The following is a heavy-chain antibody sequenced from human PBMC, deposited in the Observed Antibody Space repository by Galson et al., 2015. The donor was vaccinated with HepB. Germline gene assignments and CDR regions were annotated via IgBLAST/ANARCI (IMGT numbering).Heavy chain of an antibody. CDR2: TYYRSKWYN. CDR1: GDSVSSNSAA. CDR3: AREYYYDSSGYAAPQGFDY. Sequence: CAISGDSVSSNSAAWNWIRQSPSRGLEWLGRTYYRSKWYNDYAVSVKSRITINPDTSKNQFSLQLNSVTPEDTAVYYCAREYYYDSSGYAAPQGFDYWGQGTLVTVSS. V-gene: IGHV6-1*01. D-gene: IGHD3-22*01. J-gene: IGHJ4*02.